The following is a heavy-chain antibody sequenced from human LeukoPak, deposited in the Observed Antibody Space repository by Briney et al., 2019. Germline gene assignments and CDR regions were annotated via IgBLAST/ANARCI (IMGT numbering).Heavy chain of an antibody. CDR1: GFTFSSYW. Sequence: PGGSLRLSCAASGFTFSSYWMHWVRQAPGKGLVWVSRINSDGSSTSYADSVKGRFTISRDNAKNTLYLQMNSLRAEDTAVYYCASVDTAEPFDPWGQGTLVTVSS. CDR3: ASVDTAEPFDP. D-gene: IGHD5-18*01. CDR2: INSDGSST. J-gene: IGHJ5*02. V-gene: IGHV3-74*01.